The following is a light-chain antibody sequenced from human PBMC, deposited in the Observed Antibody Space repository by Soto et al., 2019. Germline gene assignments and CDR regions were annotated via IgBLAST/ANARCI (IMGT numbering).Light chain of an antibody. CDR1: QYINTI. CDR3: HQRQCWPRT. Sequence: EVVLTQSPATVSSFPGDRVTLSCRASQYINTIFSFYQHRPGQAPRLLNYQTSSRAAGIPARFSASGTGTDFTLTISVVQPEDVVVYCCHQRQCWPRTFGQGTRVDIK. J-gene: IGKJ1*01. V-gene: IGKV3D-11*01. CDR2: QTS.